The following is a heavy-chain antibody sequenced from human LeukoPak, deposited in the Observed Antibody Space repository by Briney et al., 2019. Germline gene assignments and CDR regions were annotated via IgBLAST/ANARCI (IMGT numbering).Heavy chain of an antibody. CDR2: ISAYNGNT. J-gene: IGHJ4*02. V-gene: IGHV1-18*01. CDR3: ALTPYYYDSSGCYFY. CDR1: GYTFTSYG. Sequence: GASVKVSCKASGYTFTSYGISWVRQAPGQGLEWMGWISAYNGNTNYAQKLQGRVTMTTDTSTSTAYMELRSLRSDDTAVYYCALTPYYYDSSGCYFYWGQGTLVTVSS. D-gene: IGHD3-22*01.